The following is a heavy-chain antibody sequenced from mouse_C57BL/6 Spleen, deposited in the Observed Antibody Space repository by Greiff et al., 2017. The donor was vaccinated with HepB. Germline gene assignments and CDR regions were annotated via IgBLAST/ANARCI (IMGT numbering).Heavy chain of an antibody. CDR2: IYPGSGST. CDR1: GYTFTSYW. D-gene: IGHD1-1*01. V-gene: IGHV1-55*01. Sequence: VQLQQPGAELVKPGASVKMSCKASGYTFTSYWITWVKQRPGQGLEWIGDIYPGSGSTNYNEKFKSKATLTVDTSSSTAYMQLSSLTSEDSAVYYCAIIYYYGSSPLAMDYWGQGTSVTVSS. J-gene: IGHJ4*01. CDR3: AIIYYYGSSPLAMDY.